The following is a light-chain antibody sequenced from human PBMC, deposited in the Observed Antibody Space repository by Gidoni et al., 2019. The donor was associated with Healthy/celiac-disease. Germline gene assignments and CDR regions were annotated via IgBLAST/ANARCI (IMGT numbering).Light chain of an antibody. CDR3: QQYYRYPRST. CDR2: AAS. V-gene: IGKV1-8*01. Sequence: AIRMTQSPSSFSASTGDRVTITCRASQGISSYLAWYQQKPGKAPKLLIYAASTLQSGVPSRFSGSGSGTDFTLTISCLQSEDFATYYCQQYYRYPRSTFXQXTKVEIK. J-gene: IGKJ1*01. CDR1: QGISSY.